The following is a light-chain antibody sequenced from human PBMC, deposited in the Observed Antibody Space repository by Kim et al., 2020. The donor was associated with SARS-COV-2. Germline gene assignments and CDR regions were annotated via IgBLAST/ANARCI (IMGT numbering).Light chain of an antibody. CDR1: RLGNKY. CDR2: QDK. Sequence: GSAGQTSSTTCSGDRLGNKYVCCYQQKPGQSPVLVIYQDKNRPAGIPERFSGSSSGNTATLTISGTQAVDEADYYCQAWDSSASIFGAGTKLTVL. J-gene: IGLJ2*01. V-gene: IGLV3-1*01. CDR3: QAWDSSASI.